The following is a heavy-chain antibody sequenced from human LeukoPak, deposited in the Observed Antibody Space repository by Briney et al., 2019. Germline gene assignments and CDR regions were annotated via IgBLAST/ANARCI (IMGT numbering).Heavy chain of an antibody. Sequence: ASVKVSCKASGYTFTSFSISWVRQAPGQGLEWMGWISTYNGDTDYAQKVQGRVTMTTDTSTSTVYMELSSLRSEDTAVYYCARDPADYGDYVCAFDIWGQGTMVTVSS. CDR1: GYTFTSFS. CDR2: ISTYNGDT. D-gene: IGHD4-17*01. J-gene: IGHJ3*02. V-gene: IGHV1-18*01. CDR3: ARDPADYGDYVCAFDI.